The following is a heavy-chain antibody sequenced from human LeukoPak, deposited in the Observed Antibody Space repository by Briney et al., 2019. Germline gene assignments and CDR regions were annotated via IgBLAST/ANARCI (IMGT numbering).Heavy chain of an antibody. V-gene: IGHV4-31*03. CDR1: GGSISSGGYY. D-gene: IGHD5-24*01. CDR2: IYYSGST. Sequence: SQTLSLTCTVSGGSISSGGYYWSWIRQHPGKGLEWIGYIYYSGSTYYNPSLKSRVTISVDTSKNQFSLKLSSVTAADTAVYYCASRRGDMTTIPDYHYYYMDVWGKGTTVTVSS. CDR3: ASRRGDMTTIPDYHYYYMDV. J-gene: IGHJ6*03.